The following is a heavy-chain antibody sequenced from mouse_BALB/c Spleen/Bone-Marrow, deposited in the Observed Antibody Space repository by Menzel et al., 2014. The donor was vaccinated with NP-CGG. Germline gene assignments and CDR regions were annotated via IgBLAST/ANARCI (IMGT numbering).Heavy chain of an antibody. CDR3: ARDMGGLLFDS. CDR2: IRNKAYGYTT. CDR1: GFTFTDYY. Sequence: EVKLVESGGGLVQPGGSLRLSCATSGFTFTDYYMNWVRQPPGKALEWLAFIRNKAYGYTTEYSASVKGRFTISRDNSQNILCLQMNTLRAEDSATYYCARDMGGLLFDSWGQGTTLSVSS. V-gene: IGHV7-3*02. J-gene: IGHJ2*01. D-gene: IGHD1-1*01.